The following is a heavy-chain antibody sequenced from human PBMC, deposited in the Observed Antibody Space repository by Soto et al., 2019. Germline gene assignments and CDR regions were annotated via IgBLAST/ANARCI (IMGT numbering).Heavy chain of an antibody. V-gene: IGHV6-1*01. CDR3: ARADLPRYYYYYGMDV. Sequence: SQTLSLTCAISGDGVSSNSAAWNWIRQSPSRGLEWLGRTYYRSKWYNDYAVSVKSRITINPDTSKNQFSLQLNSVTPEDTAVYYCARADLPRYYYYYGMDVWGQGTTVTVSS. J-gene: IGHJ6*02. CDR2: TYYRSKWYN. CDR1: GDGVSSNSAA.